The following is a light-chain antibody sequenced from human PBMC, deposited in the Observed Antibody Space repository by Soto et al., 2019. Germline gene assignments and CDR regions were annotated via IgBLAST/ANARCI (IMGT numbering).Light chain of an antibody. CDR3: QQRGYT. CDR2: DAS. Sequence: EIVLTQSPATLSLSPGERATLSCRASQSVSSYLAWYQQKPGQAPRLLIYDASSRSPGIPARFSGSGSGTDFTLTISSIEPEDFAVYYCQQRGYTFGQGTKLEIK. J-gene: IGKJ2*01. CDR1: QSVSSY. V-gene: IGKV3-11*01.